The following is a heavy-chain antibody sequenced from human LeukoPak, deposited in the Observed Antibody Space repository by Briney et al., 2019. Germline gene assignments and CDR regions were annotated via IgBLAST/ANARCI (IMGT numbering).Heavy chain of an antibody. CDR3: ARGLSRCSSGNCYEPNWLDS. V-gene: IGHV1-8*01. J-gene: IGHJ5*01. CDR1: GYTFTSYD. Sequence: ASVKVSCKASGYTFTSYDINWVRQATGQGLEWMGWMDPNRGNTGYAHKFQGRVTMARSTSVSTAYMELSSLTSEDTAVYYCARGLSRCSSGNCYEPNWLDSWDQGTLVTVSS. CDR2: MDPNRGNT. D-gene: IGHD2-2*01.